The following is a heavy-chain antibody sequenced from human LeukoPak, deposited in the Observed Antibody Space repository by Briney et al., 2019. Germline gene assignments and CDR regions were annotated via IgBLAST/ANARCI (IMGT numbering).Heavy chain of an antibody. D-gene: IGHD5-12*01. CDR2: INPNSGDT. J-gene: IGHJ3*01. CDR3: ARVDSGHDYGPS. V-gene: IGHV1-2*06. CDR1: GYTFTAYY. Sequence: GASVKVSCKASGYTFTAYYMHWVRQVPGQGLEWMGRINPNSGDTDYAQKFQGRVIMTRDTSISTAYMEVSRLRSEDTAVYYCARVDSGHDYGPSWGQGTTVTVSS.